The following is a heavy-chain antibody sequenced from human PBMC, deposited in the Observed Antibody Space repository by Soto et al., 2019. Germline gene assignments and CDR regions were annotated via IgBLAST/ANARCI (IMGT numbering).Heavy chain of an antibody. Sequence: QVHLVESGGGVVQPGRSLRLSCAASGFTFSSYGMHWVRQAPGKGLEWVAAISYDGNKYYADSEKGRFTIYRDNSKSTLYVQMNSLRVEDTAVYYCASASRGHNFDTSGYDYWGQGTLVTVSS. CDR2: ISYDGNK. V-gene: IGHV3-30*03. J-gene: IGHJ4*02. CDR1: GFTFSSYG. D-gene: IGHD3-22*01. CDR3: ASASRGHNFDTSGYDY.